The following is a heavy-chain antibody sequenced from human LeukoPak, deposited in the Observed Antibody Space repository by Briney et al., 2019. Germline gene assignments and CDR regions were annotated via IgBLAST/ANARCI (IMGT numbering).Heavy chain of an antibody. CDR1: GFTFSSYG. CDR2: IWYDGSNK. J-gene: IGHJ4*02. D-gene: IGHD7-27*01. Sequence: GGSLRLSCAASGFTFSSYGMHWVRQAPGKGLEWVAVIWYDGSNKYYADSVKGRFTIPRDNSKNTLYLQMNSLRAEDTAVYYCASLTDALIDYWGQGTLVTVSS. V-gene: IGHV3-33*01. CDR3: ASLTDALIDY.